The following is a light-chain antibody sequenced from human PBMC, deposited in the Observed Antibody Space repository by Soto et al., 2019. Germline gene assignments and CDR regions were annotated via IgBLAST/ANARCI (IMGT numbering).Light chain of an antibody. V-gene: IGLV2-11*01. CDR1: SSDVGGYNY. Sequence: QSALTQPRSVSGSPGQSVTISCTGTSSDVGGYNYVSWYQQHPGKAPKLMIYDVSKRPSGVPDRFSGSKSGNTASLTISGLQAEDEADYYCSSYTSSSTYVLGTGTKVTVL. J-gene: IGLJ1*01. CDR2: DVS. CDR3: SSYTSSSTYV.